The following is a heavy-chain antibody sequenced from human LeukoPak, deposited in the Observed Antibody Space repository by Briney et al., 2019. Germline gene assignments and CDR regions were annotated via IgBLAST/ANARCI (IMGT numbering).Heavy chain of an antibody. CDR3: VSFYETY. D-gene: IGHD2-2*01. V-gene: IGHV3-74*01. CDR1: GNYW. Sequence: GGSLRLSCAASGNYWMHWVRQAPGKGLVWVSHINSDGSWTSYADSVKGRFTISKDSAKSTVYLQMNNLRAEDTAVYYCVSFYETYWGRGTLVTVSS. J-gene: IGHJ4*02. CDR2: INSDGSWT.